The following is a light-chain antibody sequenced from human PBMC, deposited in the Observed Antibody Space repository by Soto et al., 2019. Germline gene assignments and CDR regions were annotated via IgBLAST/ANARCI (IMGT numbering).Light chain of an antibody. CDR1: SSNIGNNY. Sequence: QSVLTQPPSVSVAPGQKVTISCSGSSSNIGNNYVSWYQQLPGTAPKLLIYENNKRPSGIPDRFSGSKSGTSATLGITGLQTGDEADYYCGTWDSSLSARVFGTGTKLTVL. V-gene: IGLV1-51*02. CDR2: ENN. CDR3: GTWDSSLSARV. J-gene: IGLJ1*01.